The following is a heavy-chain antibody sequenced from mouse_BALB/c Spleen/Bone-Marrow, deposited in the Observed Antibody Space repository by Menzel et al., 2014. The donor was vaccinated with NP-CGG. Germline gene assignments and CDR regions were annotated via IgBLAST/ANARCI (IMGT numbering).Heavy chain of an antibody. CDR1: GYAFTNYL. V-gene: IGHV1-54*01. CDR2: INPGSGDT. D-gene: IGHD4-1*01. J-gene: IGHJ3*01. CDR3: ARNANWLFAY. Sequence: VKLVESGTELVRPGTSVKVSCKASGYAFTNYLIEWVKQRPGQGLEWIGVINPGSGDTSYNEKFRGKATLTADKSSSTAYMQLSSLTSDDPAVYFCARNANWLFAYWGQGTLVTVSA.